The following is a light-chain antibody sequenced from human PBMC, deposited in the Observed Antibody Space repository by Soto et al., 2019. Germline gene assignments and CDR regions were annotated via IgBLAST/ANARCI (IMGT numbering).Light chain of an antibody. J-gene: IGKJ4*01. Sequence: DIQLIQSTATLSASVGDRITITCRASENMFKFLSWYQQRSGRAPNLLIYAASDLETGVPSRFSGRGSGTEFTVTIDSLQPDDSATYYCQHYNTQSITFGGGTKVDVK. CDR2: AAS. CDR1: ENMFKF. V-gene: IGKV1-5*01. CDR3: QHYNTQSIT.